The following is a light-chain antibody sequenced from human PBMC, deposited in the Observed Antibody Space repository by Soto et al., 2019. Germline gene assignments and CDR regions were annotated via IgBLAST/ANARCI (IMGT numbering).Light chain of an antibody. V-gene: IGKV3-20*01. Sequence: EVVLTQSPGTLSLSPGEGATLSCRASQSVSNRYFAWYQQKPGQAPRLLIYRVSSRATGIPDRFSGSGSGTDFTLTISRLEPEDFAVYYCQQYGNVPRTVGGGTKVDIK. CDR3: QQYGNVPRT. CDR1: QSVSNRY. J-gene: IGKJ4*01. CDR2: RVS.